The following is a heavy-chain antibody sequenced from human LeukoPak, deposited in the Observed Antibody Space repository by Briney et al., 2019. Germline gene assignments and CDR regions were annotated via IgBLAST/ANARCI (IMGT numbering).Heavy chain of an antibody. Sequence: PGGSLRLSCAASGFIFSSYGMHWVRQAPDKGLEWVAFIRYDGSRKYYADSVKGRFTISRDNSKNTLYLQMNSLRSEDTAVYYCASDSAWKLHGGYLDYWGQGTVVTVSS. J-gene: IGHJ4*02. CDR2: IRYDGSRK. CDR3: ASDSAWKLHGGYLDY. V-gene: IGHV3-30*02. D-gene: IGHD1-26*01. CDR1: GFIFSSYG.